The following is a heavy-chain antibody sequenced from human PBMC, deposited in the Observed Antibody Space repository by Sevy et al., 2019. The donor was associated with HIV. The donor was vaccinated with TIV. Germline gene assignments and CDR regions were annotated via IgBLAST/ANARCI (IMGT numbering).Heavy chain of an antibody. Sequence: SETLSLTCAVSGYSISSGYYWGWIRQPPGKGLEWIGSIFESGSTYYNPSLKSRVTISVDTSKNQFSLNLSSVTAADTAVYYCASHVSELLEDDAFDIWGQGTMVTVSS. V-gene: IGHV4-38-2*01. D-gene: IGHD1-26*01. J-gene: IGHJ3*02. CDR2: IFESGST. CDR1: GYSISSGYY. CDR3: ASHVSELLEDDAFDI.